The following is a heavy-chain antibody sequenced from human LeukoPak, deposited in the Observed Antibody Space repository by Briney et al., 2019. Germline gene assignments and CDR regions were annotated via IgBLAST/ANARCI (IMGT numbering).Heavy chain of an antibody. V-gene: IGHV4-59*01. CDR1: GVSISSYY. D-gene: IGHD3-22*01. CDR3: ARRRVGMIAPSGAFDI. J-gene: IGHJ3*02. CDR2: IYYTGNT. Sequence: SETLSLTCTVSGVSISSYYWTWIRQPPGKGLEWIAYIYYTGNTNYSPSLKSRVTISVDTSKNQFSLKLSSVTSADTAVYYCARRRVGMIAPSGAFDIWGQGTMVTVSS.